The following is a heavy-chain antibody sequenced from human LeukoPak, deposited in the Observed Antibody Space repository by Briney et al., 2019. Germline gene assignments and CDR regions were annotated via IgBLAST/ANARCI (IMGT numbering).Heavy chain of an antibody. D-gene: IGHD3-10*01. CDR1: GYSISNGYY. Sequence: SETLSLTCTVSGYSISNGYYWGWIRQPPGKGLVGIGSIYHSGIIYYNPSLKRRVTISVDTSKNHLSLKLNSVTAADTAVYYCARNKGRYGSGRVHFDPWGQGTLVTVSS. V-gene: IGHV4-38-2*02. CDR2: IYHSGII. CDR3: ARNKGRYGSGRVHFDP. J-gene: IGHJ5*02.